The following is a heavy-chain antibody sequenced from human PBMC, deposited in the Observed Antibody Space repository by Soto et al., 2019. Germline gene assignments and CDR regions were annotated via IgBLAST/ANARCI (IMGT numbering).Heavy chain of an antibody. D-gene: IGHD3-22*01. CDR1: GGTFSSYS. Sequence: SVKVSCKASGGTFSSYSISWVLQAPGQGLEWMGGIIPIFGTANYAQKFQGRVTITADESTSTAYMELSSLRSEDTAVYYCASPPRDSSGYYYFWGQGTLVTVSS. CDR2: IIPIFGTA. V-gene: IGHV1-69*13. CDR3: ASPPRDSSGYYYF. J-gene: IGHJ4*02.